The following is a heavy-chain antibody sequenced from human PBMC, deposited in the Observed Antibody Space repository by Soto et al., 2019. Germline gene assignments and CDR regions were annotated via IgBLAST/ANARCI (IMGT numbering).Heavy chain of an antibody. D-gene: IGHD3-3*01. J-gene: IGHJ5*02. CDR1: GFTFSSYW. CDR3: AREPYYDFWSGPRGGWFDP. Sequence: PGGSLRLSCAASGFTFSSYWMSWVRQAPGKGLEWVANIKQDGSEKYYVDSVKGRFTISRDNAKNSLYLQMNSLRAEDTAVYYCAREPYYDFWSGPRGGWFDPWGQGTLVTVSS. V-gene: IGHV3-7*01. CDR2: IKQDGSEK.